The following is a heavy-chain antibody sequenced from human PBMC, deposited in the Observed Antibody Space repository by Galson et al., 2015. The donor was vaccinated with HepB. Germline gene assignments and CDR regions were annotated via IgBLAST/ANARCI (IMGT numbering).Heavy chain of an antibody. J-gene: IGHJ4*02. Sequence: SLRLSCAASGXTXSSYGMHXVRQAPGKGLEWVAVIWYDGSNKYYADSVKGRFTISRDNSKNTLYLQMNSLRAEDTAVYYCARDRYPDSSGWYFDYWGQGTLVTVSS. CDR1: GXTXSSYG. V-gene: IGHV3-33*08. CDR3: ARDRYPDSSGWYFDY. D-gene: IGHD6-19*01. CDR2: IWYDGSNK.